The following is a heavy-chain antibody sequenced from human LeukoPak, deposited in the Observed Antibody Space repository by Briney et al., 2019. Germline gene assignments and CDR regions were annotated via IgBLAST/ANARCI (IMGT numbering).Heavy chain of an antibody. D-gene: IGHD4-17*01. CDR2: IRYDGSNK. Sequence: GGSLRLSCAASGFTFSSFGVHWVRQAPGKGLEWVAFIRYDGSNKYYADSVKGRFTISRDNSKNTLYLQMNSLRAEDTAVYYCAKDLPTDYGDYGTEGADAFDIWGQGTMVTVSS. CDR1: GFTFSSFG. CDR3: AKDLPTDYGDYGTEGADAFDI. V-gene: IGHV3-30*02. J-gene: IGHJ3*02.